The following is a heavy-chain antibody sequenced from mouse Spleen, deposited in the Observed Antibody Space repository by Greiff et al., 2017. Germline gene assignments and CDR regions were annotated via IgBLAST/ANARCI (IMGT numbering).Heavy chain of an antibody. V-gene: IGHV1-4*01. CDR1: GYTFTSYT. Sequence: VQLQQSGAELARPGASVKMSCKASGYTFTSYTMHWVKQRPGQGLEWIGYINPSSGYTKYNQKFKDKATLTADKSSSTAYMQLSSLTSEDSAVYYCARLGLRDYYFDYWGQGTTLTVSS. CDR2: INPSSGYT. D-gene: IGHD2-4*01. CDR3: ARLGLRDYYFDY. J-gene: IGHJ2*01.